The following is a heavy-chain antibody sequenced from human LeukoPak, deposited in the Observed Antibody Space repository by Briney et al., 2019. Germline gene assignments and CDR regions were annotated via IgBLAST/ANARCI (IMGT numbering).Heavy chain of an antibody. J-gene: IGHJ5*02. V-gene: IGHV5-51*01. CDR1: GYSFSSYW. CDR2: IYPGDSDT. Sequence: GESLKISCKGSGYSFSSYWIGWVRQMPGKGLEWMGIIYPGDSDTRYSPSFQGQVTISADKSISTAYRQWSSLKASDTAMYCATHDADYGWFDPWGQGTLVTVSS. CDR3: ATHDADYGWFDP. D-gene: IGHD4-17*01.